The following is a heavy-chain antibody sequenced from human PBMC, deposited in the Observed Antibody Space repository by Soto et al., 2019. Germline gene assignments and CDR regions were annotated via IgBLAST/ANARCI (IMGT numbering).Heavy chain of an antibody. CDR2: TYFRSKWYN. Sequence: SQTLSLTCAISGDSVSSNSASWNWIRQCPSRGLEWLGRTYFRSKWYNDYAVSVKSRITINPDTTKNQFSLQLDSVTPEDTAVYFCVRDQEYSYGMDFWGKRLKGTVS. CDR1: GDSVSSNSAS. V-gene: IGHV6-1*01. CDR3: VRDQEYSYGMDF. J-gene: IGHJ6*01.